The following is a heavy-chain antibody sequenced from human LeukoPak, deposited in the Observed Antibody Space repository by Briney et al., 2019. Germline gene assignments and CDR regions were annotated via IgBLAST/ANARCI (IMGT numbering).Heavy chain of an antibody. D-gene: IGHD1-14*01. Sequence: GGSLRLSCTVSGFTVSSNSMGWVRQAPGKGLEWVSFIYSAGSTHYSDSVKGRFTISIDNSKNTLYLQMNSLRAEDTAVYYCAKDDAVPTGIFDYWGQGTLVTVSS. J-gene: IGHJ4*02. CDR2: IYSAGST. V-gene: IGHV3-53*01. CDR1: GFTVSSNS. CDR3: AKDDAVPTGIFDY.